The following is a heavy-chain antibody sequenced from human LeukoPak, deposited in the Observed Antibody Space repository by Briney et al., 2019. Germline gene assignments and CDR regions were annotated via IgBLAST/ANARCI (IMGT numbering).Heavy chain of an antibody. CDR1: GFTVSSNY. D-gene: IGHD6-25*01. CDR3: ARVRAARELDY. Sequence: GGSLRLSCAASGFTVSSNYMSWVRQAPGKGLEWVSVIYSGGSTYYADSVKGRFTISRDNSKNTLYLQMNSPRADDTAVYYCARVRAARELDYWGQGTLVTVSS. CDR2: IYSGGST. V-gene: IGHV3-53*01. J-gene: IGHJ4*02.